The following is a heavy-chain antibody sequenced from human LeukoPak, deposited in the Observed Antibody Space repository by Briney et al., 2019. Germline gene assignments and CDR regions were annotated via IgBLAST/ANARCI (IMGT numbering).Heavy chain of an antibody. V-gene: IGHV4-4*07. D-gene: IGHD2-15*01. CDR3: ARGPVVVVAAYSEENWFDP. Sequence: SETLSLTCTVSGGSISSYYWSWIRQPAGKGLEWIGRIYTSGSTNYNPSLKSRVTMSVDTSKNQFSLKLSSVTAADTAVYYCARGPVVVVAAYSEENWFDPWGQGTLVTVSS. CDR1: GGSISSYY. J-gene: IGHJ5*02. CDR2: IYTSGST.